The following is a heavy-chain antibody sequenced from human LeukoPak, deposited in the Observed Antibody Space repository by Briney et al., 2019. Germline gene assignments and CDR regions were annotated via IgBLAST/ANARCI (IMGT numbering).Heavy chain of an antibody. V-gene: IGHV4-59*01. D-gene: IGHD5-24*01. CDR2: IYYSGST. CDR3: ARDLQQDGYSDY. CDR1: GGSISSYY. Sequence: PSETLSLTCTVSGGSISSYYWSWLRQPPGKGLEWIGYIYYSGSTNYNPSLKSRVTISVDTSKNQFSLKLSSVTAADTAVYYCARDLQQDGYSDYWGQGTLVTVSS. J-gene: IGHJ4*02.